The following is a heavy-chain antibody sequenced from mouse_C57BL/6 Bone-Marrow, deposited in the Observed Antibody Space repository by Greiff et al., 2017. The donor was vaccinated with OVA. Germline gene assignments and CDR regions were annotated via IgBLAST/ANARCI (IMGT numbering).Heavy chain of an antibody. V-gene: IGHV1-81*01. CDR2: IYPRSGNT. D-gene: IGHD1-1*01. CDR1: GYTFTSYG. Sequence: QVHVKQSGAELARPGASVKLSCKASGYTFTSYGISWVKQRTGQGLEWIGEIYPRSGNTYYNEKFKGKATLTADKSSSTAYMELRSLTSEDSAVYFCARVYYGTLHYCDHWGQGTTLTVSS. J-gene: IGHJ2*01. CDR3: ARVYYGTLHYCDH.